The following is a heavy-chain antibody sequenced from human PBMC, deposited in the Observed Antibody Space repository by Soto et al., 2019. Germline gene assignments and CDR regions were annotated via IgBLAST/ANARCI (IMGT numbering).Heavy chain of an antibody. CDR3: ARPWAYSSGWYRTYYFDY. V-gene: IGHV4-34*01. J-gene: IGHJ4*02. CDR2: INHSGST. CDR1: GGSFSGYY. Sequence: PSETLSLTCAVYGGSFSGYYWSWIRQPPGKGLEWIGEINHSGSTNYNPSLKSRVTISVDTSKNQFSLKLSSVTAADTAVYYCARPWAYSSGWYRTYYFDYWGQGXLVTVSS. D-gene: IGHD6-19*01.